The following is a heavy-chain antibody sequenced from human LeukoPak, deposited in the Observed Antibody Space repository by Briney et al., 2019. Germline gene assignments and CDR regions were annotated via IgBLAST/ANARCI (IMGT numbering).Heavy chain of an antibody. CDR3: AKVISEIRLGNIVAGDY. J-gene: IGHJ4*02. CDR2: ISGSGGST. V-gene: IGHV3-23*01. D-gene: IGHD5-12*01. Sequence: GGSLRLSCAASGFTFSSYAMSWVRQAPGKGLEWVSAISGSGGSTYYAGSVKGRFTISRDNSKNTLYLQMNSLRAEDTAVYYCAKVISEIRLGNIVAGDYWGQGTLVTVSS. CDR1: GFTFSSYA.